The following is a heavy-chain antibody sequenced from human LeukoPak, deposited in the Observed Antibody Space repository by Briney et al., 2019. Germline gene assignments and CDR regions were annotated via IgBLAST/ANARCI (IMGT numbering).Heavy chain of an antibody. CDR2: ISYDGSNK. CDR3: AKVPGDYGLFDY. CDR1: GFTFSSYG. D-gene: IGHD4-17*01. Sequence: PGGSLRLSCAASGFTFSSYGIRWVRQAPGKGLEWVAVISYDGSNKYYADSVKGRFTISRDNSKNTLYLQMNSLRAEDTAVYYCAKVPGDYGLFDYWGQGTLVTVSS. V-gene: IGHV3-30*18. J-gene: IGHJ4*02.